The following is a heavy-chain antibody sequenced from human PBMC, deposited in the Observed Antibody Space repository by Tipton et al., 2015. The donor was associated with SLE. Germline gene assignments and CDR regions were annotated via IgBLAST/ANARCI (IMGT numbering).Heavy chain of an antibody. CDR2: VYDSGRT. D-gene: IGHD2-15*01. J-gene: IGHJ2*01. CDR3: ARQVGVGKWYSDL. CDR1: ADSFSRHY. V-gene: IGHV4-59*08. Sequence: TLSLTCTVSADSFSRHYWSWLRQPPGRGLEWIGCVYDSGRTNYNSSLKSRVTISLDTSRSQFSLRLNSVTVADTAVYYCARQVGVGKWYSDLWGRGTLVTVFS.